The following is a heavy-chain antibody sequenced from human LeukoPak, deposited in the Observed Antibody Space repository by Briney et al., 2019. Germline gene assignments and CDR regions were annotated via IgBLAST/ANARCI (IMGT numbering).Heavy chain of an antibody. J-gene: IGHJ1*01. CDR1: GGSISSHY. CDR2: IYDSGST. Sequence: SETLSLTCTVSGGSISSHYCSWVRQPPGKGLEWIGYIYDSGSTNYNPSLKSRVTISVDTSKNQFSLKLSSVTAADTAVYYCARGGSVKYFQHWGQGTLVTVSS. V-gene: IGHV4-59*11. CDR3: ARGGSVKYFQH.